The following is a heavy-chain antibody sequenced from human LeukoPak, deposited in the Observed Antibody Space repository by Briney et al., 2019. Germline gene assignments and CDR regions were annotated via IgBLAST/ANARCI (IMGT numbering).Heavy chain of an antibody. J-gene: IGHJ4*02. V-gene: IGHV3-30*18. CDR3: AKVPYYCSSTSCPADDY. Sequence: GGSLRLSCAASGFTFSSYGMHWVRQAPGKGLEWVAVISYDGSNKYYADSVKGRFTISRDNSKNTLYLQMNSLRAEDTAVYYRAKVPYYCSSTSCPADDYWGQGTLVTVSS. CDR2: ISYDGSNK. D-gene: IGHD2-2*01. CDR1: GFTFSSYG.